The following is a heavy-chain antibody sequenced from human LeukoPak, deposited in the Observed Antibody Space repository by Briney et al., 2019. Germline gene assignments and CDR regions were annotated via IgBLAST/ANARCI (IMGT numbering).Heavy chain of an antibody. Sequence: GGSLRLSCVASGFSVNYNYLHWVRQAPGQGLAWVPVVFGGGQIYHADSVKGRFTSSRDLLTNTVFLEMDSLRAEDTAVYFCARGQQSAPHDAFDIWGRGTLVTVSS. CDR3: ARGQQSAPHDAFDI. CDR2: VFGGGQI. J-gene: IGHJ3*02. V-gene: IGHV3-53*01. D-gene: IGHD6-13*01. CDR1: GFSVNYNY.